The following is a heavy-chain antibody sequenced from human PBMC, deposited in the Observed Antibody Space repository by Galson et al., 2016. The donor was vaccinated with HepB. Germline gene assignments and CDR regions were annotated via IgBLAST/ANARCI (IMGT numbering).Heavy chain of an antibody. CDR2: IKHDGSEK. Sequence: SLRLSCAASGFIFSSYCMSWVRQAPGKGLEWVANIKHDGSEKYYVGSVKGRFTISRDNAKNSLYLQMNSLRVEDTAVYYCARDRGWQQLVSGDFDHWGQGTRVTVSS. D-gene: IGHD6-13*01. V-gene: IGHV3-7*01. J-gene: IGHJ4*02. CDR1: GFIFSSYC. CDR3: ARDRGWQQLVSGDFDH.